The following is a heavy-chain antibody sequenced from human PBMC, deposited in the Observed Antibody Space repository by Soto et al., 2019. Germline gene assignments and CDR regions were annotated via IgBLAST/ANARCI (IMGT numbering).Heavy chain of an antibody. CDR3: AKDSKYSNPWYYFDN. CDR2: VSGSGGNT. D-gene: IGHD6-13*01. V-gene: IGHV3-23*01. Sequence: PGGSLRLSCAASGFIFSSFAMSWVRQAPGRGVEWVSGVSGSGGNTYYAESVKGRFTVSRDNVKKTLYLQMNSLRAEDTAVYYCAKDSKYSNPWYYFDNWGQGTLVTVSS. J-gene: IGHJ4*02. CDR1: GFIFSSFA.